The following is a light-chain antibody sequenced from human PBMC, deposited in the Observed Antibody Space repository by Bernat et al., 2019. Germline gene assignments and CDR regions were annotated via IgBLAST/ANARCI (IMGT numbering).Light chain of an antibody. CDR3: SSYTSSSTIYV. V-gene: IGLV2-14*03. Sequence: SAPARAGAGAGGPGQGITSSCTGTRSGGWGCKVVSRAQQHPGQAPQVMIYDVSNRPSGISNRFSGSKSGNTASLTISGLQAEDEADYYCSSYTSSSTIYVFGTGTKVTVL. CDR2: DVS. J-gene: IGLJ1*01. CDR1: RSGGWGCKV.